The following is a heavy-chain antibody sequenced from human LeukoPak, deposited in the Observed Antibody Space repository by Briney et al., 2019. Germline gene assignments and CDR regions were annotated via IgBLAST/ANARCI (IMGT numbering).Heavy chain of an antibody. D-gene: IGHD4-11*01. CDR3: ARDGSNYVGERSTMDV. CDR1: GGSISSYY. V-gene: IGHV4-4*07. Sequence: SETLSLTCTVSGGSISSYYWSWVRQPAGKGLEWIGRIYTSGSTNYNPSLKSRVTMSVDTSKNQFSLKLMSVTAADTAVYYCARDGSNYVGERSTMDVWGKGTTVTVSS. J-gene: IGHJ6*03. CDR2: IYTSGST.